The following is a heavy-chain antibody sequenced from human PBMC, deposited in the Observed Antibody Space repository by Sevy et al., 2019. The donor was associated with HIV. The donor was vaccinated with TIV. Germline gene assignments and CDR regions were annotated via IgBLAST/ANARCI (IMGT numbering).Heavy chain of an antibody. V-gene: IGHV3-53*01. CDR2: IYTGGST. Sequence: GGSLRLSCAASGFTVSNNYMSWVRQAPGKGLQWVSVIYTGGSTYYVDSVEGRFTMSRDDSKNTVYLEMNNLSAEDTAIYYCARDHGGVQDWYFDLWGRGTLVTVSS. D-gene: IGHD2-8*02. CDR3: ARDHGGVQDWYFDL. J-gene: IGHJ2*01. CDR1: GFTVSNNY.